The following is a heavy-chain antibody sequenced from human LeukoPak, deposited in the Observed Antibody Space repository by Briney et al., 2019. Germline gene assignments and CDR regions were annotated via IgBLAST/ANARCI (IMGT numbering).Heavy chain of an antibody. V-gene: IGHV3-21*01. Sequence: GGSLRLSCAASGFTFSSYSMNWVRQAPGKGLEWVSSISSSSSYIYYADSVKGRFTISRDNAKNSLYLQMNSLRAEDTAVYYCARDEFGIAAHPGRAYYYYGMDVGGQGTTVTVSS. CDR2: ISSSSSYI. D-gene: IGHD6-13*01. CDR3: ARDEFGIAAHPGRAYYYYGMDV. CDR1: GFTFSSYS. J-gene: IGHJ6*02.